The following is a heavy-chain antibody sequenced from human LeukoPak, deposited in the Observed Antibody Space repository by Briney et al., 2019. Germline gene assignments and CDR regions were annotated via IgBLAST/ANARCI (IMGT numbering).Heavy chain of an antibody. D-gene: IGHD6-19*01. J-gene: IGHJ4*02. CDR3: ASAIAVAGRIGVFDY. V-gene: IGHV4-34*01. CDR1: GGSLSGYH. Sequence: PSETLSLTCVVYGGSLSGYHWSWIRQPPGKGLEWIGEINHSGSTNYNPSLKSRVTISVDTSKNQFSLKLSSVTAADTAVYYCASAIAVAGRIGVFDYWGQGTLVTVSS. CDR2: INHSGST.